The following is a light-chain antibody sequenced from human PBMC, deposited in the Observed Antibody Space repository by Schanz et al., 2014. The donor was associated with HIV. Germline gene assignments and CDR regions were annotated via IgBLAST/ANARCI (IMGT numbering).Light chain of an antibody. CDR2: GAS. CDR1: QSVSNN. J-gene: IGKJ5*01. V-gene: IGKV3-15*01. CDR3: QQYNDWPPIT. Sequence: EVVLTQSPGTLSLSPRGRATLACRASQSVSNNYLAWYQLKPGQAPRLLIYGASTRATGIPARFSGSGSGTEFTLTISSLQSEDFAVYYCQQYNDWPPITFGQGTRLEIK.